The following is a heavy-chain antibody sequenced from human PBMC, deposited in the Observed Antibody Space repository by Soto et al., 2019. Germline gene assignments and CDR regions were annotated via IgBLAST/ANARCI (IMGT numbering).Heavy chain of an antibody. CDR3: AKLLGSSGWYGIDY. CDR2: ISGSGGST. J-gene: IGHJ4*02. V-gene: IGHV3-23*01. CDR1: GFTFSSYA. D-gene: IGHD6-19*01. Sequence: PGGSLRLSCAASGFTFSSYAMSWVRQAPGKGLEWVSAISGSGGSTYYADSVKGRFTISRDNSKNTLYLQMNSLRAEDTAVYYCAKLLGSSGWYGIDYWGQGTLVTVSS.